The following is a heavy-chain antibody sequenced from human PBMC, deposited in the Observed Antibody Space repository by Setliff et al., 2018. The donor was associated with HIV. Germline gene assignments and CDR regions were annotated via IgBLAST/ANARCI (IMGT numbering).Heavy chain of an antibody. CDR2: IYHTGST. CDR3: ARLSSYRSSSYYFDY. CDR1: GYSISSGYY. D-gene: IGHD6-6*01. J-gene: IGHJ4*02. V-gene: IGHV4-38-2*01. Sequence: SETLSLTCAVSGYSISSGYYWDWIRQPPGKGLEWIGSIYHTGSTYSNPSLKSRVTISVDSSKNQFSLKLSSVTAADTAVYYCARLSSYRSSSYYFDYWGQGALVTVSS.